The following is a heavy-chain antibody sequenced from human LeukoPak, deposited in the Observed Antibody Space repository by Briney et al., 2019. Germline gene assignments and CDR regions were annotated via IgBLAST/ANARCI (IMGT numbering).Heavy chain of an antibody. CDR1: GFTFSSYS. D-gene: IGHD1-26*01. V-gene: IGHV3-48*04. CDR3: ARASSWEVDRDAFDI. Sequence: GGSLRLSCVASGFTFSSYSMNWVRQAPGKGLEWVSYISSSSSTIYYADSVKGRFTISRDNAKNSLYLQMNSLRAEDTAVYYCARASSWEVDRDAFDIWGQGTMVTVSS. CDR2: ISSSSSTI. J-gene: IGHJ3*02.